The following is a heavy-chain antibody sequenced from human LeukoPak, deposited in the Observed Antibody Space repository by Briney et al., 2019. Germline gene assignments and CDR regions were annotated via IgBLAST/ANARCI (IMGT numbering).Heavy chain of an antibody. V-gene: IGHV3-48*03. CDR2: ISSSGSTI. CDR3: AELGITMIGGV. CDR1: GFTFSTYA. J-gene: IGHJ6*04. Sequence: GGSLRLSCAASGFTFSTYAMHWVRQAPGKGLEWVSYISSSGSTIYYADSVKGRFTISRDNAKNSLYLQMNSLRAEDTAVYYCAELGITMIGGVWGKGTTVTISS. D-gene: IGHD3-10*02.